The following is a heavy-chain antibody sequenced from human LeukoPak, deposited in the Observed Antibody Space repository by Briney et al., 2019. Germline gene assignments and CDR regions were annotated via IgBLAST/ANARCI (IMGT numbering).Heavy chain of an antibody. CDR3: AREGPVVVAATPYYYYMDV. V-gene: IGHV1-69*05. CDR1: GYTFTGYY. Sequence: GASVKVSCKASGYTFTGYYIHWVRQAPGQGLEWMGGIIPIFGTANYAQKFQGRVTITTDESTSTAYMELSSLRSEDTAVYYCAREGPVVVAATPYYYYMDVWGKGTTVTVSS. CDR2: IIPIFGTA. D-gene: IGHD2-15*01. J-gene: IGHJ6*03.